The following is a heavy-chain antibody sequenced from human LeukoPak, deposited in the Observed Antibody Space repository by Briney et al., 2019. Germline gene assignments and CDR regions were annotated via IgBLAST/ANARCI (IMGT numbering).Heavy chain of an antibody. CDR3: TRIFYYGTRGYYPDF. CDR2: SKNKDYAYGT. Sequence: PGGSLRLSCAASGFTFSDHHMDWVRQAPGKGLEWIGRSKNKDYAYGTVYAASVKGRFTFSRDDPKNSLYLQMNSLTTEDTAVYYCTRIFYYGTRGYYPDFWGQGALVTVSS. J-gene: IGHJ4*02. D-gene: IGHD3-22*01. CDR1: GFTFSDHH. V-gene: IGHV3-72*01.